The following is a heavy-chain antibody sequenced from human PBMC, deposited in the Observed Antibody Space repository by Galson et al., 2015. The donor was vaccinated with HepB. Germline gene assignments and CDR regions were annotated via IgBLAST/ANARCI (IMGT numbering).Heavy chain of an antibody. CDR2: ISYDGSNK. Sequence: SLRLSCAASGFTFSSYGMHWVRQAPGKGLEWVAVISYDGSNKYYADSVKGRFTISRDNSKNTLYLQMNSLRAEDTAVYYCAKDLPISGGTSLATLRVWSGYPYYYGMDVWGQGTTVTVSS. CDR1: GFTFSSYG. CDR3: AKDLPISGGTSLATLRVWSGYPYYYGMDV. D-gene: IGHD3-3*01. J-gene: IGHJ6*02. V-gene: IGHV3-30*18.